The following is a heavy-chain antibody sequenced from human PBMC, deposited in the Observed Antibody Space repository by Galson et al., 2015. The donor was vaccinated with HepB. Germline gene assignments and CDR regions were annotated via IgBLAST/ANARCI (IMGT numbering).Heavy chain of an antibody. CDR3: AKVRGGHCGGDCYSSFDP. CDR1: GFTFSGYA. D-gene: IGHD2-21*02. V-gene: IGHV3-23*01. Sequence: SLRLSCAASGFTFSGYAMSWVRQAPGEGPEWVSAISGSGGITYYPNSVTGRFTISRNNSKNQLYLQMNSLRAEDTAVYYCAKVRGGHCGGDCYSSFDPWGQGTLVTVSS. CDR2: ISGSGGIT. J-gene: IGHJ5*02.